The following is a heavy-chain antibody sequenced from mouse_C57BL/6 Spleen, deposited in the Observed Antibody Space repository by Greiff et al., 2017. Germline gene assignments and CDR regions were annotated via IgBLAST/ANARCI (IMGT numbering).Heavy chain of an antibody. CDR2: IDPETGGT. CDR3: TRYYDGSSWGFAY. V-gene: IGHV1-15*01. Sequence: QVQLQQSGAELVRPGASVTLSCKASGYTFTDYEMHWVKQTPVHGLEWIGAIDPETGGTAYNQKFKGKAILTADKSSSTAYMELRSLTSEDSAVYYCTRYYDGSSWGFAYWGQGTLVTVSA. CDR1: GYTFTDYE. J-gene: IGHJ3*01. D-gene: IGHD1-1*01.